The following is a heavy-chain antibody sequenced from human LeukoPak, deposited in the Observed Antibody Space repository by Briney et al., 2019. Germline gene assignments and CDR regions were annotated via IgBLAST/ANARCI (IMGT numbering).Heavy chain of an antibody. J-gene: IGHJ6*03. CDR3: ATSIAARQHLLYYDYYMDV. D-gene: IGHD6-6*01. CDR2: ISGSGGST. V-gene: IGHV3-23*01. Sequence: PGGSLRLSCAASGFTFSSYAMSWVRQAPGKGLEWVSAISGSGGSTYYADSVKGRFTISRDNSKNTLYLQMNSLRAEDTAVYYCATSIAARQHLLYYDYYMDVWGKGTTVTVSS. CDR1: GFTFSSYA.